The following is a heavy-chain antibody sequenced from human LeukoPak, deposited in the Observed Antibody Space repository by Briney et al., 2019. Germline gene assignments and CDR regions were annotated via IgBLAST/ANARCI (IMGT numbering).Heavy chain of an antibody. CDR1: GYTFTGYY. J-gene: IGHJ4*02. D-gene: IGHD6-13*01. Sequence: ASVKVSCKASGYTFTGYYMHWVRQAPRQGLEWMGWINPNSGGTNYAQKFQGWVTMTRDTSISTAYMELSRLRSDDTAVYYCAGSAAAGTAEFDYWGQGTLVTVSS. CDR3: AGSAAAGTAEFDY. CDR2: INPNSGGT. V-gene: IGHV1-2*04.